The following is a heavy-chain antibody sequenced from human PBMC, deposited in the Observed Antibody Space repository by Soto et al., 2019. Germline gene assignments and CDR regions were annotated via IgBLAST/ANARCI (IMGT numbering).Heavy chain of an antibody. CDR1: GFSLTSRPMG. CDR3: AHRLSGYNWNGGYFDY. J-gene: IGHJ4*02. Sequence: QITLKESAPTRVKPTQTLTLTCTFSGFSLTSRPMGVGWIRQPPGKALEWLAFIYWDDDKRYSPSLRSRLTITNDTSGNQVALTMTTMAPVDTATYYCAHRLSGYNWNGGYFDYWGQGALVTVSS. V-gene: IGHV2-5*02. D-gene: IGHD1-1*01. CDR2: IYWDDDK.